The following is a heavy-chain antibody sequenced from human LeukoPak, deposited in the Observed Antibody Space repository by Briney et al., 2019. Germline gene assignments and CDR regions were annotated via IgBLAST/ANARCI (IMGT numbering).Heavy chain of an antibody. CDR3: ARGRWFRWTYYYYVDV. D-gene: IGHD3-10*01. V-gene: IGHV4-34*01. CDR2: INHSGST. Sequence: SETLSLTCAVYGGSFSGYYWSWIRQPPGKGLEWIGEINHSGSTNYNPSLKSRVTISVDTSKNQFSLKLSSVTAADTAVYYCARGRWFRWTYYYYVDVWGKRTTVTVSS. J-gene: IGHJ6*03. CDR1: GGSFSGYY.